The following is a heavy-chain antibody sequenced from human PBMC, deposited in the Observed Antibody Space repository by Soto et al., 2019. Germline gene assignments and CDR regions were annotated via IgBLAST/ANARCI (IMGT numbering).Heavy chain of an antibody. CDR3: AIVPGYSIGEL. CDR2: INAGNGNT. J-gene: IGHJ2*01. Sequence: QVQLVQSGAEVKKPGASVKVSCKASGYTFTSYAMHWVRQAPGQRLEWMGWINAGNGNTKYSQKFQGRVTITRDTSASTAYMELSRLRSEDTAVYYCAIVPGYSIGELWGRGTLVTVSS. CDR1: GYTFTSYA. V-gene: IGHV1-3*01. D-gene: IGHD2-21*01.